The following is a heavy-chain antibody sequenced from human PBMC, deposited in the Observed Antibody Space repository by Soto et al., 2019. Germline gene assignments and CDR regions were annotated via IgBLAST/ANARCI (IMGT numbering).Heavy chain of an antibody. J-gene: IGHJ4*02. D-gene: IGHD3-10*01. V-gene: IGHV3-64D*06. CDR2: ISRDGDDT. Sequence: PXGCLRLACSDSGFTVTNYPVHWVRQAPGKGLEYVSAISRDGDDTYYADSVKGRFTISRDNSKKTLYLQMSSLRTDDTAIYYCVKEKDYGSGKYYYDYWGQGTPVTVSS. CDR1: GFTVTNYP. CDR3: VKEKDYGSGKYYYDY.